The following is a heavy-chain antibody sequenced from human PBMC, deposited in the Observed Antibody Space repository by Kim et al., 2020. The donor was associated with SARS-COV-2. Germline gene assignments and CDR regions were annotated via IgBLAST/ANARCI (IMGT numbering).Heavy chain of an antibody. D-gene: IGHD6-19*01. CDR3: ARHRVDAVARQYYFDY. J-gene: IGHJ4*02. CDR2: ISYTETT. V-gene: IGHV4-39*01. CDR1: GGSISTSTYY. Sequence: SETLSLTCTVSGGSISTSTYYGGWIRQPPGKGLEWIGSISYTETTYHNPSLKSLVTISIDTTKNQFSLKVSSVTAADTAVYYCARHRVDAVARQYYFDYWGQGIAVTVSS.